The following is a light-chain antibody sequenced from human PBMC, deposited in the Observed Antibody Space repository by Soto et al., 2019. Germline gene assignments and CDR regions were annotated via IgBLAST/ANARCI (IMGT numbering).Light chain of an antibody. V-gene: IGKV3-20*01. J-gene: IGKJ1*01. CDR2: GAL. CDR1: HSVSSSY. CDR3: QQYGRSLRT. Sequence: EILLTHSPCTLSLSPGERATLSCMTIHSVSSSYLAWYQQKPGQAPSLLIYGALSRATGIPDRFSGSGSGTDFTLPISRREPEDSAVYYCQQYGRSLRTFGQGDKVDIK.